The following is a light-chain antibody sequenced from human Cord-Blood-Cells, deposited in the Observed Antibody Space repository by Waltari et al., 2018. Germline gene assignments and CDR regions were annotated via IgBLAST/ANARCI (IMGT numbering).Light chain of an antibody. CDR2: EGS. J-gene: IGLJ3*02. Sequence: QSALTQPASVSGSPGQSITISCTGTSSDVGSYNLVSWYQQHPGKAPKLMIYEGSKRPSGGSNRFSVSKSGNTASLTISGLQAEDGADYYCCSYAGSSTWVFGGGTKLTVL. V-gene: IGLV2-23*01. CDR1: SSDVGSYNL. CDR3: CSYAGSSTWV.